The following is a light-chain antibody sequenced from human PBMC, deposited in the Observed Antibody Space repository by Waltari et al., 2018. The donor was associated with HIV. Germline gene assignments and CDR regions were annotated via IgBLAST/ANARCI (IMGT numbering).Light chain of an antibody. Sequence: QPALTQPASVSGSPGQSITISCTGSSRDVGGYGYVSWYQQHSGKVPKVLIYDVRRMFNGVSSRFSGSSSGNTSSLRISGLQPEDEADYYCCSYAGNDTYVFGSGTMVTAL. CDR3: CSYAGNDTYV. CDR1: SRDVGGYGY. J-gene: IGLJ1*01. V-gene: IGLV2-23*02. CDR2: DVR.